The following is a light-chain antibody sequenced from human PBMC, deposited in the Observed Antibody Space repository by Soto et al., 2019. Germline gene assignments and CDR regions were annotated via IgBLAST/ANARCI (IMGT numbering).Light chain of an antibody. Sequence: EIVLTQSPGTLSLSPGERATLSCRARRSISSTYLAWYQQKPGQAPRLLIYGASSRATGIPDRFSGSGSGTDFTLTISRLEPEDLAVDYCQQYGGSPPYKFGQGTKLEIK. CDR3: QQYGGSPPYK. CDR2: GAS. CDR1: RSISSTY. V-gene: IGKV3-20*01. J-gene: IGKJ2*01.